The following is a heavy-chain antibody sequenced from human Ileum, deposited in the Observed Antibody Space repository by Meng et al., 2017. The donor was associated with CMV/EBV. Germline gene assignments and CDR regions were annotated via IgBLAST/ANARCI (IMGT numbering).Heavy chain of an antibody. Sequence: GGSLRLSCAASGFTFSSYWMHWVRQVPGKGLVWVSSIKNDGTFTACADSVKGRFTVSRDNAKSTVYLQMNSLTVEDAAVYYCGDFEAGWGHGTLVTVAS. CDR2: IKNDGTFT. V-gene: IGHV3-74*01. D-gene: IGHD2-21*01. J-gene: IGHJ4*01. CDR3: GDFEAG. CDR1: GFTFSSYW.